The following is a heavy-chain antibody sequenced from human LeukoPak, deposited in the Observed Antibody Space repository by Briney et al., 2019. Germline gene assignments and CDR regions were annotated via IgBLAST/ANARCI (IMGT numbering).Heavy chain of an antibody. CDR1: GFTFSSYA. Sequence: GGSLRLSCPASGFTFSSYAMSWVRQAPGKGLEWVSSISGSGGSTYYADSVKGRFTISRDNSKNTLYLQMNSLRAEDTAVYYCGKEMRPYDILTGYFPTWGQGTLVTVSS. D-gene: IGHD3-9*01. V-gene: IGHV3-23*01. CDR2: ISGSGGST. J-gene: IGHJ5*02. CDR3: GKEMRPYDILTGYFPT.